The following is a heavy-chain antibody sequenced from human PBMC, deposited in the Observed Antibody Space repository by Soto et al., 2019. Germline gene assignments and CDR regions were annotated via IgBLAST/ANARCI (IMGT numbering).Heavy chain of an antibody. D-gene: IGHD3-3*01. CDR1: GFTFSGSA. CDR3: TRRYVGVPHMALDLLYYMDV. V-gene: IGHV3-73*01. Sequence: GGSLRLSCAASGFTFSGSAMHWVRQASGKGLEWVGRIRSKANSYATAYAASVKGRFTISRDDSKNTAYLQMNSLKTEDTAVYYCTRRYVGVPHMALDLLYYMDVWGKGTTVTVSS. CDR2: IRSKANSYAT. J-gene: IGHJ6*03.